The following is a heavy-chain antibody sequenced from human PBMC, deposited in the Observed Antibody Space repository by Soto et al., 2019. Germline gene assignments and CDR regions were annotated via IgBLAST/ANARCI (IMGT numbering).Heavy chain of an antibody. J-gene: IGHJ6*02. V-gene: IGHV4-59*01. CDR3: ARGVKWNYYYGMDV. D-gene: IGHD2-8*01. CDR2: IYYSGST. Sequence: SETLSLTCTVSGGSISSYYWSWIRQPPGKGLEWIGYIYYSGSTNYNPSLKSRVTTSVDTSKNQFSLKLSSVTAADTAVYYCARGVKWNYYYGMDVWGQGTTVTVSS. CDR1: GGSISSYY.